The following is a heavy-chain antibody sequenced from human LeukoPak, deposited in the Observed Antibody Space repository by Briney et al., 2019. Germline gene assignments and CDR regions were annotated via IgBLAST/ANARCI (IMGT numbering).Heavy chain of an antibody. V-gene: IGHV4-39*01. Sequence: SETLSLTCTVSGDSISTGIKYWACLRQPPGKGLECIPTFDYRVSTYNNPSLDRRTTKSEDTSTNQFFMRLRSVAAAETSVYYCARQGGLNDFLTGSLRRRPYYFDRWGQGILVTVSS. D-gene: IGHD3-9*01. CDR3: ARQGGLNDFLTGSLRRRPYYFDR. CDR1: GDSISTGIKY. CDR2: FDYRVST. J-gene: IGHJ4*02.